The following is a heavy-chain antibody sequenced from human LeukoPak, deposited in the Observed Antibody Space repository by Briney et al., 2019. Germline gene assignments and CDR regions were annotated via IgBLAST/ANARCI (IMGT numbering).Heavy chain of an antibody. CDR1: GFTFINYW. V-gene: IGHV3-74*01. J-gene: IGHJ4*02. CDR2: INGVGTTI. D-gene: IGHD5-12*01. CDR3: AKDPADIVATIWDDY. Sequence: GGSLRLSCAASGFTFINYWMHWVRQAPGKGLVWVSRINGVGTTISYADSVKGRFTISRDNAKNTLYLQMNSLRAEDTAVYYCAKDPADIVATIWDDYWGQGTLVTVSS.